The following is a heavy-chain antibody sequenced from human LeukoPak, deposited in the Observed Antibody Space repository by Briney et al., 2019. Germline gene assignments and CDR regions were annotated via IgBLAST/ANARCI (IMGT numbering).Heavy chain of an antibody. CDR1: GGSFSGYY. V-gene: IGHV4-34*01. CDR3: ARVQRKRGIVGPTLYYMDV. CDR2: INHSGST. J-gene: IGHJ6*03. Sequence: SETLSLTCAVYGGSFSGYYWSWIRQPPGKGLEWSGEINHSGSTNYNPSLKSRVTISVDTSKNQFSLKLSSVTAADTAVYYCARVQRKRGIVGPTLYYMDVWGKGTTVTVSS. D-gene: IGHD1-26*01.